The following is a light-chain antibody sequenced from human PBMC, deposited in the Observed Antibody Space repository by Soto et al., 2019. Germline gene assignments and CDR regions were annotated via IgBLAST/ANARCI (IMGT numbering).Light chain of an antibody. Sequence: SALTQPASVSGSPGQSITISCTGTSSDVGGYNYVSWYQQHPGKAPKLMIYDVSNRPSGVSYRFSGSKSGTTASLTISGLQAEDEADYYCSSYTSSSLHVFGTGTKVTVL. CDR3: SSYTSSSLHV. CDR1: SSDVGGYNY. V-gene: IGLV2-14*03. J-gene: IGLJ1*01. CDR2: DVS.